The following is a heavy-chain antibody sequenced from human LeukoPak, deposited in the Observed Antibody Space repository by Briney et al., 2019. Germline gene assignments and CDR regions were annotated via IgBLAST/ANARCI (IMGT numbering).Heavy chain of an antibody. J-gene: IGHJ4*02. CDR2: ISGSGGST. CDR1: GFTFSSYA. D-gene: IGHD3-22*01. V-gene: IGHV3-23*01. Sequence: GGSLRLSCAASGFTFSSYAMSWVRQAPGKGLEWASAISGSGGSTYYADSVKGRFTISRDNSKNTLYLQMNSLRAEDTAVYYCARDYYDSSGYCYGYWGQGTLVTVSS. CDR3: ARDYYDSSGYCYGY.